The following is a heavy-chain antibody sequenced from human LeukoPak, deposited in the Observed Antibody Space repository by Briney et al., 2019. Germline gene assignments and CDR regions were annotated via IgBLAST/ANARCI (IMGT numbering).Heavy chain of an antibody. J-gene: IGHJ3*02. Sequence: PSETLSLTCTVSGGSISSSSYYWGWIRQPPGKGLEWIGSIYYSGSTYYNPSLKSRVTISVDTSKNQFSLKLSSVTAADTAVYYCARDRSRRWLQLVGGVNSAFDIWGQGTMVTVSS. CDR3: ARDRSRRWLQLVGGVNSAFDI. CDR1: GGSISSSSYY. V-gene: IGHV4-39*07. D-gene: IGHD5-24*01. CDR2: IYYSGST.